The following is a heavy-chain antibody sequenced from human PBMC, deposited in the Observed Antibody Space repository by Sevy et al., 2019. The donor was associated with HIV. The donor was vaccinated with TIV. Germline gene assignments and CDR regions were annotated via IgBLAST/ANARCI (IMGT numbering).Heavy chain of an antibody. V-gene: IGHV3-48*03. J-gene: IGHJ1*01. D-gene: IGHD6-13*01. Sequence: GGSLRLSCVASGFTFSSYEMNWVRQAPGKGLEWVSHISNSGSIIYYEDSVKGRFTISRDNVKNSLYLQMNSLRAEDTAVYYCAREDGSRQYFQYWGQGTLVTVSS. CDR2: ISNSGSII. CDR1: GFTFSSYE. CDR3: AREDGSRQYFQY.